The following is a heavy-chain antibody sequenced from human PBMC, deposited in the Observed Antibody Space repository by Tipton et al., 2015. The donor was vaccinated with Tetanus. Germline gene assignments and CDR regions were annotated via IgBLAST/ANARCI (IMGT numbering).Heavy chain of an antibody. D-gene: IGHD6-19*01. J-gene: IGHJ3*02. V-gene: IGHV4-59*01. CDR1: GFTFSYYN. CDR3: ARIGWLQQNKPAFDI. CDR2: VHYSGST. Sequence: LRLSCAASGFTFSYYNLHWVRQAPGKGLEWIGYVHYSGSTNYSPSLRSRVTLSVDTSKNQFSLKLSSVTAADTAVYYCARIGWLQQNKPAFDIWGQGTVVTVSS.